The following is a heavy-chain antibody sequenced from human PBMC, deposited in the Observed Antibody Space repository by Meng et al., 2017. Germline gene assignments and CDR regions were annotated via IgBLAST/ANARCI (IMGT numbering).Heavy chain of an antibody. J-gene: IGHJ6*02. D-gene: IGHD3-10*01. V-gene: IGHV3-48*03. Sequence: GESPKISCAASGFTFSSYEMNWVRQAPGKGLEWVSYNSSSGSTIYYADSVKGRFTISRDNAKNSLYLQMNSLRAEDTAVYYCARDLETYYYGSGSYYPHYGMDVWGQGTTVTVSS. CDR1: GFTFSSYE. CDR2: NSSSGSTI. CDR3: ARDLETYYYGSGSYYPHYGMDV.